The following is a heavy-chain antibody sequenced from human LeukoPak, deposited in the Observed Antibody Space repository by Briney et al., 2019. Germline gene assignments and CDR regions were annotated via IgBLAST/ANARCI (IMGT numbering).Heavy chain of an antibody. Sequence: SETLSLTCTVSGGSISSSSYYWGWIRQPPGKGLEWIGSIYYSGSTYYNPSLKSRVTISVDTSKNQFSLKLSSVTAADTAVYYCARQETSWEGIAVAGNYFDYWGQGTLVTVSS. J-gene: IGHJ4*02. V-gene: IGHV4-39*01. CDR1: GGSISSSSYY. D-gene: IGHD6-19*01. CDR2: IYYSGST. CDR3: ARQETSWEGIAVAGNYFDY.